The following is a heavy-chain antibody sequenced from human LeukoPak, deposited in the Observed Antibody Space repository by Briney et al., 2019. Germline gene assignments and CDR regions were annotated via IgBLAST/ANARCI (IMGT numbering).Heavy chain of an antibody. V-gene: IGHV3-21*01. J-gene: IGHJ5*02. CDR2: ISSSSSYI. CDR3: ARDLSEYSSGFDP. CDR1: GFTFTSYS. D-gene: IGHD6-6*01. Sequence: GSLRLSCAASGFTFTSYSINGVRQAPGKGLEGVSSISSSSSYIYYADSVKGRFTISRDNAKNSLYLQMNSLRAEDTAVYYCARDLSEYSSGFDPWGQGTLVTVSS.